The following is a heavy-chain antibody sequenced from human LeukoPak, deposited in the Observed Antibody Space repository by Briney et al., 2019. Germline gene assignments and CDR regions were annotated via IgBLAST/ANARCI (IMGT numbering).Heavy chain of an antibody. J-gene: IGHJ4*02. D-gene: IGHD3-9*01. CDR1: GGSISSYY. V-gene: IGHV4-39*02. CDR2: IYYSGST. Sequence: SETLSLTCTVSGGSISSYYWGWIRQPPGKGLEWIGSIYYSGSTYYNPSLKSRVTISVDTSKNQFSLKLSSVTAADTAVYYCARESAGFLTGYYIDYWGQGTLVTVSS. CDR3: ARESAGFLTGYYIDY.